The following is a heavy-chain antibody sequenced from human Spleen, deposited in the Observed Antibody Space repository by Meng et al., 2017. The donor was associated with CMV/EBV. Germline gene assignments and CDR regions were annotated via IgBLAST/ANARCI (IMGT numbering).Heavy chain of an antibody. CDR3: ARNPYDSSGYLFGY. J-gene: IGHJ4*02. V-gene: IGHV3-53*01. CDR1: GFTVRSHY. D-gene: IGHD3-22*01. CDR2: IYSGGST. Sequence: ASGFTVRSHYMSWVRQAPGKGLEWVSVIYSGGSTYYADSVKGRFTISRDNSKNTLYLQMNSLRAEDTAVYYCARNPYDSSGYLFGYWGQGTLVTVSS.